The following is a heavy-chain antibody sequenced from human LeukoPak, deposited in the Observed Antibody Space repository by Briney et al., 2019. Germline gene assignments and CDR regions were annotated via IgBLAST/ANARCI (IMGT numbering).Heavy chain of an antibody. CDR2: IKQDGSEK. D-gene: IGHD1-1*01. J-gene: IGHJ5*02. CDR1: GFTFSSYW. CDR3: ARYRGYGWFDP. Sequence: GGSLRLSCAASGFTFSSYWMSWVRQAPGKGLEWVANIKQDGSEKYYVDSVKGRFTISRDNAKNSLYLQMNSLRAEGTAVYYCARYRGYGWFDPWGQGTLVTVSS. V-gene: IGHV3-7*01.